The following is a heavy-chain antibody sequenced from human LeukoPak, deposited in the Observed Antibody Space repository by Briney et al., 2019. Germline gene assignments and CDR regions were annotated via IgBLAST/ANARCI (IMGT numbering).Heavy chain of an antibody. Sequence: PGGSLRLSCAASGFTLSSYAMSWVRQAPGKGLEWVSAISDSGNTYHADSVKGRFTISRDSSKNTLYLQMNNLRAEDTAVYFCAKGPSNSSWYGRVSWGQGILVTVSS. V-gene: IGHV3-23*01. CDR2: ISDSGNT. D-gene: IGHD6-13*01. J-gene: IGHJ5*02. CDR1: GFTLSSYA. CDR3: AKGPSNSSWYGRVS.